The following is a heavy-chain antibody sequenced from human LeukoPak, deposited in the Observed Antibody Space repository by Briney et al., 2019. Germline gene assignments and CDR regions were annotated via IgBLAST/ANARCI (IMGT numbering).Heavy chain of an antibody. J-gene: IGHJ4*02. CDR1: GFIFTTYT. CDR2: VTHSSTYI. V-gene: IGHV3-21*01. D-gene: IGHD3-10*01. Sequence: GGSLRLSCAASGFIFTTYTMNWVRQAPGKGLEWVSSVTHSSTYIFYAGSVKGRFTISRDNAKNSVYLQMNSLRAEDTAVYYCAGGYGSVDYWGQGTLVTVSS. CDR3: AGGYGSVDY.